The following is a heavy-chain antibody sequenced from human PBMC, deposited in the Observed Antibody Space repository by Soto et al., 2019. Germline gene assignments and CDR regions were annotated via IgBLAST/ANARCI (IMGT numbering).Heavy chain of an antibody. CDR1: GFTFRDYG. CDR3: VKDRSLVRADVYYFDY. J-gene: IGHJ4*02. CDR2: IISNGGTT. Sequence: GGSLRLSCSASGFTFRDYGMHWVRQAPGKGLEFVAAIISNGGTTYYADSVRGRFTISRDNSKNTLYLQMSSLRDDDTAVYYCVKDRSLVRADVYYFDYWGQGTLVTVSS. V-gene: IGHV3-64D*06. D-gene: IGHD3-16*02.